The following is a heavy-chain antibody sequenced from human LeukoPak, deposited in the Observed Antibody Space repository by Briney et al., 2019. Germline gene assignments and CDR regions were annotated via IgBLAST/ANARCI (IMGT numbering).Heavy chain of an antibody. CDR2: INPNSGGT. Sequence: ASVKVSCKASGYTFTGYYMHWVRQAPGQGLEWMGWINPNSGGTNYAQKFQGRVTMTRDTSISTAYTELSRLRSDDTAVYYCRVRDFWSGYGYYMDVWGKGTTVTVSS. V-gene: IGHV1-2*02. CDR1: GYTFTGYY. J-gene: IGHJ6*03. D-gene: IGHD3-3*01. CDR3: RVRDFWSGYGYYMDV.